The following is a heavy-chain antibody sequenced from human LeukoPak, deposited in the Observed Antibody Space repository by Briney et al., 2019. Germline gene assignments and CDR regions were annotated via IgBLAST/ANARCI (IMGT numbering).Heavy chain of an antibody. D-gene: IGHD6-6*01. CDR1: GGSFSGYY. J-gene: IGHJ4*02. V-gene: IGHV4-34*01. CDR3: ARGRYSSSSPFFDY. Sequence: SETLSLTCAVYGGSFSGYYWSWIRQPPGKGLEWIGEINHSGSTNYNPSLKSRLTISVDTSKNQFSLKLSSVTAADTAVYYCARGRYSSSSPFFDYWGQGTLVTVPS. CDR2: INHSGST.